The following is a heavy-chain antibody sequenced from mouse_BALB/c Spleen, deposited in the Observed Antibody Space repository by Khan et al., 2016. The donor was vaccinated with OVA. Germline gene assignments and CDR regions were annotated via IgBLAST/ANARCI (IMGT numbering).Heavy chain of an antibody. CDR3: ARPAYDGYYDY. J-gene: IGHJ2*01. CDR1: GYTFTDYA. D-gene: IGHD2-3*01. Sequence: QVQLQQSGPELVRPGVSVKISCKGSGYTFTDYAMYWVKQSHAKSLEWIGLISTYSGNTNYNQKFKNKATMTVDKSSSTAYMELARLTSEDCAIYYCARPAYDGYYDYWGQGTTLTVSS. CDR2: ISTYSGNT. V-gene: IGHV1S137*01.